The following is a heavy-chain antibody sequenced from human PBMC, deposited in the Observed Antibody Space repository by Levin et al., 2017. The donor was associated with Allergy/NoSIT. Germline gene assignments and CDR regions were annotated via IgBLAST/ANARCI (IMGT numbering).Heavy chain of an antibody. J-gene: IGHJ6*02. CDR1: GFTVSSYY. CDR3: ATCGSCFQYYYGMDV. CDR2: IYSGGST. V-gene: IGHV3-53*01. Sequence: AGGSLRLSCAASGFTVSSYYMSWVRQAPGKGLEWVSVIYSGGSTYYADSVKGGFTISRDNPKNTLYLQMNSLRAGDTAVYYCATCGSCFQYYYGMDVWGQGTTVTVSS. D-gene: IGHD2-15*01.